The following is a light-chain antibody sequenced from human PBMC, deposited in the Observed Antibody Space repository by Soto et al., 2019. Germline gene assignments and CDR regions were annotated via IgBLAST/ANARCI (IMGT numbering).Light chain of an antibody. Sequence: EIVLTQSPATLSLSPGERATLSCRASQSVSSYLAWYQQKPGQAPRLLIYDASNRATGIPARFSGSGSGTDFTLTISSIEPEDVAVYYCQQRSNWPLTFGGVTKVEIK. CDR3: QQRSNWPLT. J-gene: IGKJ4*01. CDR1: QSVSSY. CDR2: DAS. V-gene: IGKV3-11*01.